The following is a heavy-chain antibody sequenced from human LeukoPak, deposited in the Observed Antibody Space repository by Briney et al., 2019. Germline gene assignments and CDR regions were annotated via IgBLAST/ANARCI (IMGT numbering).Heavy chain of an antibody. J-gene: IGHJ4*02. CDR2: ISGSGGST. CDR3: AKDRLKFSSGYYPDY. D-gene: IGHD3-22*01. CDR1: GFTFSSYA. Sequence: GGSLRLSCAASGFTFSSYAMSWVRQAPGKGLEWVSAISGSGGSTYYADSVKGRFTISRDNSKNTLYLQVNSLRAEDTAVYYCAKDRLKFSSGYYPDYWGQGTLVTVSS. V-gene: IGHV3-23*01.